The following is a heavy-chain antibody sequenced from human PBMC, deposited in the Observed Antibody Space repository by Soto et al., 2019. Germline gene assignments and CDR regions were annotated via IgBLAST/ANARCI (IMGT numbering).Heavy chain of an antibody. CDR2: MNPNSGNT. CDR1: GYTFTSYD. CDR3: ARGPWSVVLRYFDWLEFQNYYFDY. J-gene: IGHJ4*02. Sequence: ASVKVSCKASGYTFTSYDINWVRQATGQGLEWMGWMNPNSGNTGYAQKFQGRVTMTRNTSISTAYMELSSLRSEDTAVYYCARGPWSVVLRYFDWLEFQNYYFDYWGQGTLVTVSS. V-gene: IGHV1-8*01. D-gene: IGHD3-9*01.